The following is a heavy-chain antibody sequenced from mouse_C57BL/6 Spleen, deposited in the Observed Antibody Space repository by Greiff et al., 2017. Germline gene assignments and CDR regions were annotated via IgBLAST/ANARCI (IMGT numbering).Heavy chain of an antibody. Sequence: QVQLQQSGAELARPGASVKLSCKASGYTFTSYGISWVKQRTGQGLEWIGEIYPRSGNTYYNEKFKGKATLTADKSSSTAYMELRSLTSEDSAVYFCARGDYDGSSLYFDVWGTGTTVTVSS. J-gene: IGHJ1*03. D-gene: IGHD1-1*01. CDR2: IYPRSGNT. V-gene: IGHV1-81*01. CDR1: GYTFTSYG. CDR3: ARGDYDGSSLYFDV.